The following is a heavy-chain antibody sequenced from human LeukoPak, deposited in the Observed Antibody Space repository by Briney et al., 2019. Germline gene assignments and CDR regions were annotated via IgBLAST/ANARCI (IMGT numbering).Heavy chain of an antibody. V-gene: IGHV4-59*02. CDR3: ARDGSNWSNDYYHGVDV. CDR1: GDSVTTYY. Sequence: ASETLSLTCTVSGDSVTTYYWSWIRQPPGKGLEWLGYIYYSGSATYNPSLKSRVTISVDTSKNQFSQKLSSVTAADTAVYYCARDGSNWSNDYYHGVDVWGQGTTVTVSS. D-gene: IGHD4-11*01. J-gene: IGHJ6*02. CDR2: IYYSGSA.